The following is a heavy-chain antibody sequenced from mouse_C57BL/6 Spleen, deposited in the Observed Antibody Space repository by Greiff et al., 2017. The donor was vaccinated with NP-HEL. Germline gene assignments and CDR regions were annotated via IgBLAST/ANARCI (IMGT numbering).Heavy chain of an antibody. V-gene: IGHV1-69*01. J-gene: IGHJ1*03. CDR1: GYTFTSYW. D-gene: IGHD1-1*01. CDR2: IDPSDSYT. CDR3: ARGGAYYYGSSYPLYWYFDV. Sequence: QVQLQQPGAELVMPGASVKLSCKASGYTFTSYWMHWVKQRPGQGLEWIGEIDPSDSYTNYNQKFKGKSTLTVDKSSSTAYMQLSSLTSEDSAVYYCARGGAYYYGSSYPLYWYFDVWGTGTTVTVSS.